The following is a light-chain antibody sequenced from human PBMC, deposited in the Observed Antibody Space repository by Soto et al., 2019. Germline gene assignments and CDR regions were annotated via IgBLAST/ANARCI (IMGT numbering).Light chain of an antibody. Sequence: DIQMTQSPSSLSASVGDRVTITCQASQDISNNLNWYQQKPGKAPKVLIYDASTLAAGVPSRFSGSGSGTDFALTISGLQPEDFATYHCQHYDTLPLPVYTFGQGTKLEI. CDR3: QHYDTLPLPVYT. V-gene: IGKV1-33*01. CDR1: QDISNN. J-gene: IGKJ2*01. CDR2: DAS.